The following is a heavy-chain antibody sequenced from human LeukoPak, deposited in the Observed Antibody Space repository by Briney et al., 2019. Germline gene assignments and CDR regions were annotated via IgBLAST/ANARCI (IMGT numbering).Heavy chain of an antibody. V-gene: IGHV3-23*01. D-gene: IGHD1-26*01. Sequence: GGSLRLSCAASKFAFSSYAMSWVRQAPGKGLEWVSAISGGGGNTYYADSVKGRFTISRDNSKNTLYLQMNSLRAEDTAVYYCGKNRYSGSLSPFDIWGQGTMVTASS. J-gene: IGHJ3*02. CDR2: ISGGGGNT. CDR1: KFAFSSYA. CDR3: GKNRYSGSLSPFDI.